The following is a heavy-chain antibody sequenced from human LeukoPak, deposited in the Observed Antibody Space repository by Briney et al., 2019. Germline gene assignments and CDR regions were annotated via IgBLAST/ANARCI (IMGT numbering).Heavy chain of an antibody. CDR2: IYYSGST. CDR1: GGSISSGGYY. D-gene: IGHD2-15*01. J-gene: IGHJ4*02. CDR3: ARDRLGGHFDY. V-gene: IGHV4-31*03. Sequence: PSQTLSLTCTVSGGSISSGGYYWSWIRQHPRKGLEWIGYIYYSGSTYYNPSLKSRVTISVDTSKNQFSLKLSSVTAADTAVYYCARDRLGGHFDYWGQGTLVTVSS.